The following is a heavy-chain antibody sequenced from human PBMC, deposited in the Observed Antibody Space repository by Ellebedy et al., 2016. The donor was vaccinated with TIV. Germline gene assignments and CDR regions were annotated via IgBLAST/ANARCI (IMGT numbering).Heavy chain of an antibody. CDR1: GGSISSGDYY. D-gene: IGHD3-22*01. CDR3: AREGSYFYDSSGSFDY. V-gene: IGHV4-30-4*01. J-gene: IGHJ4*02. Sequence: MPSETLSLTCTVSGGSISSGDYYWSWIRQPPGKGLEWIGYIYYSGSTYYNPSLKSRVTISVDTSQNQFSLKLSSVTAADKAVYYCAREGSYFYDSSGSFDYWGQGTLVTVSS. CDR2: IYYSGST.